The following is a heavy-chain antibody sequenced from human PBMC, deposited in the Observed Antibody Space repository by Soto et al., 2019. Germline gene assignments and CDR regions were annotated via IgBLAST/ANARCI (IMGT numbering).Heavy chain of an antibody. J-gene: IGHJ6*02. V-gene: IGHV3-23*01. Sequence: GGSLRLSCAASGFTFSSYAMSWVRQAPGKGLEWVSAISGSGGSTYYADSVKGRFTISRDNPKNTLYLQMNSLRAEDTAVYYCAKDLLAAAGWDYGMDVWGQGTTVTVSS. CDR3: AKDLLAAAGWDYGMDV. CDR1: GFTFSSYA. D-gene: IGHD6-13*01. CDR2: ISGSGGST.